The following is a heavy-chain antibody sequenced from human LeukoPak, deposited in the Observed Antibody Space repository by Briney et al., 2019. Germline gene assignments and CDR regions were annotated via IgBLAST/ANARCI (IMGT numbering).Heavy chain of an antibody. CDR1: GYTFTDYY. CDR2: INPNSGGT. CDR3: ARVGATYSGDP. J-gene: IGHJ5*02. Sequence: ASVKVSCKASGYTFTDYYIHWVRQAPGQGLEWMGWINPNSGGTNYAQKFQGRITMTRDTSISTAYMELSRLRSDDTAVYYCARVGATYSGDPWGQGTLVTVSS. V-gene: IGHV1-2*02. D-gene: IGHD1-26*01.